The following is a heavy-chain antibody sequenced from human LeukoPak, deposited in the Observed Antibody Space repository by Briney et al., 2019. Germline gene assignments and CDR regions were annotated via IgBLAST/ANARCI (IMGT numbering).Heavy chain of an antibody. V-gene: IGHV4-39*07. Sequence: SETLSLTCTVSGGSISSSSYYWGWIRQPPGKGLEWIGSIYYSGSTYYNPSLKSRVTISVDTSKNQFSLKLSSVTAADTAVYYCARDLGGATFFDYWGQGTLVTVSS. D-gene: IGHD1-26*01. J-gene: IGHJ4*02. CDR1: GGSISSSSYY. CDR2: IYYSGST. CDR3: ARDLGGATFFDY.